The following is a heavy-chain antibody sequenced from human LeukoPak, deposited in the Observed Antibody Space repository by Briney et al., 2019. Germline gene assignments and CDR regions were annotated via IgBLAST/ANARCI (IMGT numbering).Heavy chain of an antibody. J-gene: IGHJ3*02. Sequence: ASVKLSCKASGYTFTSYGISWERQAPGQALEKMGWISAYNGNTNYAQKLQGRVPMTTDTSTSTAYMELRSLRSDDTSVYYCARDLISRWELPNDAFDIWGQGTMVTVSS. CDR3: ARDLISRWELPNDAFDI. V-gene: IGHV1-18*04. CDR2: ISAYNGNT. D-gene: IGHD1-26*01. CDR1: GYTFTSYG.